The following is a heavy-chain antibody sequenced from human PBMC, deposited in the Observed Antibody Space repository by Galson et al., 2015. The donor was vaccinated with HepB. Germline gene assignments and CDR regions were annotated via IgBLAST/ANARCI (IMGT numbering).Heavy chain of an antibody. CDR3: ARDPPIAAAGTGAYCDN. CDR1: GFTFSSYG. V-gene: IGHV3-33*01. Sequence: SLRLSCAASGFTFSSYGMHWVRQAPGKGLEWVAVIWNDGSNKYYADSVKGRFTISRDNSKNTLYLQMNSLRAEDTAVYYCARDPPIAAAGTGAYCDNWGQGTLVTVSS. CDR2: IWNDGSNK. J-gene: IGHJ4*02. D-gene: IGHD6-13*01.